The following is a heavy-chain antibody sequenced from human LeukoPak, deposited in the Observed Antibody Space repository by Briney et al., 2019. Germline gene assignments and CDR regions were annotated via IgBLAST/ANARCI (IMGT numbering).Heavy chain of an antibody. CDR3: ARGPGRYDSSALNP. CDR2: INPNSGGT. CDR1: GYTFTGYY. J-gene: IGHJ5*02. V-gene: IGHV1-2*02. D-gene: IGHD3-22*01. Sequence: ASVKVSCKASGYTFTGYYMHWVRQAPGQGLEWMGWINPNSGGTNYAQKFQGRVTMTRNTSISTAYMELSSLRSEDTAVYYCARGPGRYDSSALNPWGQGTLVTVSS.